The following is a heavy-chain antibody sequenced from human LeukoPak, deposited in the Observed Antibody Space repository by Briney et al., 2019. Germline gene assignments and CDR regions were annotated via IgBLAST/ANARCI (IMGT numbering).Heavy chain of an antibody. D-gene: IGHD1-26*01. Sequence: GGSLGLSCAASGFTFSSYAMSWVRQAPGKGLEWVSAISGSGGSTYYADSVKGRFTISRDNSKNTLYLQMNSLRAEDTAVYYCAKDSLVGATPFIFDYWGQGTLVTVSS. CDR3: AKDSLVGATPFIFDY. CDR1: GFTFSSYA. V-gene: IGHV3-23*01. CDR2: ISGSGGST. J-gene: IGHJ4*02.